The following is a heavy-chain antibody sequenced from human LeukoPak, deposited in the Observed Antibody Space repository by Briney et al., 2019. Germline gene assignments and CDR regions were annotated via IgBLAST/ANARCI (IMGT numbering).Heavy chain of an antibody. Sequence: GGSLRLSCAASGFTFSSYAMSWVRQAPGKGLEWVSSIINSDGSTYYADSVKGRFTISRDNSKNTLYLQMNSLRAEDTDVYYCAKDGRSDNWYGLDYFDYWGQGTLVTVSS. CDR1: GFTFSSYA. CDR3: AKDGRSDNWYGLDYFDY. D-gene: IGHD1-1*01. CDR2: IINSDGST. V-gene: IGHV3-23*01. J-gene: IGHJ4*02.